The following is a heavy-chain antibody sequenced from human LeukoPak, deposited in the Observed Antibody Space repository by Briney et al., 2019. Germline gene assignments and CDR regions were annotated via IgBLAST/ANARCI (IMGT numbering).Heavy chain of an antibody. V-gene: IGHV4-61*01. CDR1: GGSISSSSYY. Sequence: PSETLSLTCTVSGGSISSSSYYWSWIRQPPGKGLEWIGYIYYSGSTNYNPSLKSRVTISVDTSKNQFSLKLSSVTAADTAVYYCASINNWGQGTLVTVSS. CDR2: IYYSGST. J-gene: IGHJ4*02. CDR3: ASINN.